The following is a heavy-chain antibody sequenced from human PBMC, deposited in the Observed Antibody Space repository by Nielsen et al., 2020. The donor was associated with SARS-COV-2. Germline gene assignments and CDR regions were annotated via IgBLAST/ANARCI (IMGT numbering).Heavy chain of an antibody. J-gene: IGHJ6*02. CDR1: GGSISSGGYY. V-gene: IGHV4-61*08. D-gene: IGHD6-19*01. Sequence: SETLSLTCTVSGGSISSGGYYWSWIRQHPGKGLGWIGYISYSGSTYYNPSLKSRVTISLDTSKNQFSLKLSSVTSADTAVYYCAKEDKGTVAGTIYYYGMDVWGQGTTVTVSS. CDR3: AKEDKGTVAGTIYYYGMDV. CDR2: ISYSGST.